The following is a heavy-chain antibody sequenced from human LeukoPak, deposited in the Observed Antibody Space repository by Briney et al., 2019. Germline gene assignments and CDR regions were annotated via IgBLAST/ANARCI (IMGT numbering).Heavy chain of an antibody. V-gene: IGHV3-43*01. J-gene: IGHJ4*02. CDR2: ISWDGGST. D-gene: IGHD4-17*01. CDR3: AKSNGDYGFFDY. CDR1: GFTFDAYP. Sequence: GGSLRLSCAVSGFTFDAYPMYWVRQAPGKGPEWVSLISWDGGSTYYADSVKGRFTISRDNTKNSLYLQMNSLRTEDTAFYYCAKSNGDYGFFDYWGQGTLVTVSS.